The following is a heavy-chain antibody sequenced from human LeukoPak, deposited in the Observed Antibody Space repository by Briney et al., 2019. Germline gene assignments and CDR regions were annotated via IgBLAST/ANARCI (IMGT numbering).Heavy chain of an antibody. CDR3: ARIIVGATGIDY. V-gene: IGHV3-21*01. D-gene: IGHD1-26*01. J-gene: IGHJ4*02. CDR2: ISSSSSYI. Sequence: GGSLRLSCAASGFTFSSYSMNWVRQAPGKGLEWVSSISSSSSYIYYADSVKGRFTISRDNAKNSLYLQMNSLRAEDTAVYYCARIIVGATGIDYWGQGTLVTVSS. CDR1: GFTFSSYS.